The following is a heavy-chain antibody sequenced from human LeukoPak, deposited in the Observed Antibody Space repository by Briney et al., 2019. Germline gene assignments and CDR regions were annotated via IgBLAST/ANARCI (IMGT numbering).Heavy chain of an antibody. D-gene: IGHD4-23*01. CDR3: ASGNYYGGNSW. V-gene: IGHV4-59*01. CDR1: GGSFSGYY. J-gene: IGHJ4*02. CDR2: IYYSGST. Sequence: PSETLSLTCAVYGGSFSGYYWIWIRQPPGKGLEWIGYIYYSGSTNYNPSLKSRVTISVDTSKNQFSLKLSSVTAADTAVYYCASGNYYGGNSWWGQGTLVTVSS.